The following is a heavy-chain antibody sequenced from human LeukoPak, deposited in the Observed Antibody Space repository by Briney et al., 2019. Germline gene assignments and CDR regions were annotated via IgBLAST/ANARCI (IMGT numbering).Heavy chain of an antibody. D-gene: IGHD2-15*01. Sequence: PSETLSLTCTVSGGSISSYYWSWIRQPAGKGLEWIGRIYTSGSTNYNPSLKSRVTMSVDTSKNQFSLKLSSVTAADTAVYYCARDGPGYCSGGSCYHLDAFDIWSQGTMVTVSS. CDR3: ARDGPGYCSGGSCYHLDAFDI. CDR2: IYTSGST. V-gene: IGHV4-4*07. CDR1: GGSISSYY. J-gene: IGHJ3*02.